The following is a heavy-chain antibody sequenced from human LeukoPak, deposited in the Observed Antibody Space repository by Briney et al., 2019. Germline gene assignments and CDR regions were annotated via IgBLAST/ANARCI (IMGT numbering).Heavy chain of an antibody. D-gene: IGHD2-8*01. CDR3: ARGGGGCTNGVCYIDY. V-gene: IGHV3-30*15. J-gene: IGHJ4*02. CDR2: ISYDGTYK. Sequence: GRSLRLSCAASGFTFSNYAMHWVRQAPGKGLEWVAVISYDGTYKYYADSVKGRFTISRDNSKSTLYLQMSSLRAEDTAVYYCARGGGGCTNGVCYIDYWGQGTLVTVSS. CDR1: GFTFSNYA.